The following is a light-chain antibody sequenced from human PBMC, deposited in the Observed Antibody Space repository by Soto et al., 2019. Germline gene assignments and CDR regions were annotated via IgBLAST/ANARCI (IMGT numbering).Light chain of an antibody. CDR2: WAS. J-gene: IGKJ2*01. CDR1: QSVLYSSNNKNY. Sequence: DIVMTQSPDSLAVSLGERATINCKSSQSVLYSSNNKNYLAWYQQKPGQPPKLLIYWASTRESGVPDRFSGSGSGTDFTLTISSLQAEDVAVYYCQQYYSTSYTFGHGTKLEIK. CDR3: QQYYSTSYT. V-gene: IGKV4-1*01.